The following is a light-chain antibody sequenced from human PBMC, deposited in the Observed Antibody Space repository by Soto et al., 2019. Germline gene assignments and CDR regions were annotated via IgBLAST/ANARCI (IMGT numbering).Light chain of an antibody. CDR2: RIF. CDR1: QSVNGF. Sequence: EIVMTQSPATLSVSPGERSTLSCRASQSVNGFLDWFQHKPGQAPRLVLKRIFIRAIGVPARFSGSGSETEFTLTINGLQSEDSGVYYCLQHYAWPWTFGQGTKVDIK. CDR3: LQHYAWPWT. V-gene: IGKV3-15*01. J-gene: IGKJ1*01.